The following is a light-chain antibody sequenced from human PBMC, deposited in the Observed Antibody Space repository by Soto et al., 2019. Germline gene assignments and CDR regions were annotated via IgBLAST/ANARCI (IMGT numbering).Light chain of an antibody. V-gene: IGLV2-8*01. CDR3: SSHGGSNNPYV. J-gene: IGLJ1*01. CDR2: DVT. Sequence: QSALTQPPSASGSPGQSVAISFTGTSSDIGGYNFVSWYQQHPGKAPKLMIYDVTKRPSGVPDRFSGSKSGNTATLIVSGLQAEDEADYYCSSHGGSNNPYVFGPGTKLTVL. CDR1: SSDIGGYNF.